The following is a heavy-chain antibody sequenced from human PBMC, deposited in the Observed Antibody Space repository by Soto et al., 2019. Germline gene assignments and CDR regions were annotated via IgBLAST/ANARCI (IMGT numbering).Heavy chain of an antibody. CDR2: MNEDGGTT. D-gene: IGHD3-10*01. V-gene: IGHV3-74*01. J-gene: IGHJ6*02. CDR3: ASDLSGRADV. Sequence: GGSLRLSCAASGFTFSSYWMHWVRQAPGKGLVWVSRMNEDGGTTDYADSVKGRFTISRDNAKNTLYLQMNSLRVEDTAVYYCASDLSGRADVWGQGTTVTV. CDR1: GFTFSSYW.